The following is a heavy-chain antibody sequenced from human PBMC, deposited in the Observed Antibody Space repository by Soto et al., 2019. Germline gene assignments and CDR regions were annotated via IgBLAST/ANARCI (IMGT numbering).Heavy chain of an antibody. CDR1: GYTFTSYD. CDR3: AREGLGITMVRGVPLDYYGMDV. Sequence: ASVKVSCKASGYTFTSYDINWVRQATGQGLEWMGWMNPNSGNTGYAQKFQGRVSMTRNTSISTAYMELSSLRSEDTAVYYCAREGLGITMVRGVPLDYYGMDVWGQGTTVTVSS. CDR2: MNPNSGNT. J-gene: IGHJ6*02. D-gene: IGHD3-10*01. V-gene: IGHV1-8*01.